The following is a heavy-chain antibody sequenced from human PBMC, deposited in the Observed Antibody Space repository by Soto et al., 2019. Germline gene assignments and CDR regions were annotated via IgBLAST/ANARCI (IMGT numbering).Heavy chain of an antibody. CDR1: GFTFSSNG. CDR2: VSYDGSKT. CDR3: ARWVGGSMYDNSGKYDS. Sequence: QVQLVESGGGVVQPGRSLRLTCAASGFTFSSNGMHWVRQAPGKGPEWVALVSYDGSKTYYADSVRGRFTISRDNSENTLYLQMNSLRAEDTAVYYCARWVGGSMYDNSGKYDSWGQGTLVTVSS. J-gene: IGHJ5*01. D-gene: IGHD3-22*01. V-gene: IGHV3-30*03.